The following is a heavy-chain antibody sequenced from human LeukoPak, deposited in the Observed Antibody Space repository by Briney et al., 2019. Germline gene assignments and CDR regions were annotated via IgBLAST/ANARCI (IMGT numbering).Heavy chain of an antibody. V-gene: IGHV4-61*01. CDR1: GGSVSSGTYY. Sequence: SETLSLTCTVSGGSVSSGTYYWTWIRQPPGKGLEWIGYIYYSGSTNYNPSLKSRVTISVDTSKNQFSLKLTSVTAADTAVYYCARDIAYGANSLDYWGQGTLVTVSS. CDR3: ARDIAYGANSLDY. J-gene: IGHJ4*02. CDR2: IYYSGST. D-gene: IGHD4-23*01.